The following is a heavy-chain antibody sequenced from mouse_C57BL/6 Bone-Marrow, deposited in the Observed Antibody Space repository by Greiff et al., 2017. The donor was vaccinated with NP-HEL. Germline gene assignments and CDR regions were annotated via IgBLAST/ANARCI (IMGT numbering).Heavy chain of an antibody. D-gene: IGHD1-1*01. V-gene: IGHV2-2*01. J-gene: IGHJ4*01. CDR2: IWSGGST. CDR1: GFSLTSYG. Sequence: VQLQQSGPGLVQPSQSLSITCTVSGFSLTSYGVHWVRQSPGKGLEWLGVIWSGGSTDYNAAFISRLSLSKDNSKSQVFFKMNSLQAEDTAIYYCARRDGSSPYYYAMDYWGQGTSVTVSS. CDR3: ARRDGSSPYYYAMDY.